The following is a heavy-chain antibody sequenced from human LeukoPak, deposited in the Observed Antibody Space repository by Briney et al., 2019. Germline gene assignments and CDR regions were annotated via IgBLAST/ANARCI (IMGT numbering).Heavy chain of an antibody. V-gene: IGHV1-18*01. CDR2: ISGYNGDI. J-gene: IGHJ4*02. CDR1: GYTFTNYG. D-gene: IGHD3-22*01. CDR3: ARVIHPNYYYDSSGYLDY. Sequence: ASVKVSCKASGYTFTNYGINWVRQAPGQGLEWMGWISGYNGDINYAQRLQGRVTMTTDTSTSTAYMELRSLSSDDTAVYYCARVIHPNYYYDSSGYLDYWGQGTLVTVSS.